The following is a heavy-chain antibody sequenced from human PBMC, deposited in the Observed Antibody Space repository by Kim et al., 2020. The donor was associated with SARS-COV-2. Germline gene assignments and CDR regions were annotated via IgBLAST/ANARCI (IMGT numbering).Heavy chain of an antibody. D-gene: IGHD5-18*01. Sequence: GRTRYYDDSVRGRFTVCRDNAKNLLYLPMNSLTAEDTAVYYCARQSHGSWGQGTLVTVSS. J-gene: IGHJ4*02. CDR3: ARQSHGS. V-gene: IGHV3-11*04. CDR2: GRTR.